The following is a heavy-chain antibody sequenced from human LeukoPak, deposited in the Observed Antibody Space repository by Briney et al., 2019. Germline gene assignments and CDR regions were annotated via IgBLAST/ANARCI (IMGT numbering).Heavy chain of an antibody. J-gene: IGHJ6*03. D-gene: IGHD3-10*01. CDR3: ARDMVRGAYGHYYYYMDV. CDR2: INTNTGNT. V-gene: IGHV7-4-1*02. CDR1: GYTFTSYA. Sequence: GASVKVSCKASGYTFTSYAMNWVRQAPGQGLEWMGWINTNTGNTTYAQGFTGGFVFSLDTSVSTAYLQISSLKAEDTAVYYCARDMVRGAYGHYYYYMDVWGKGTTVTVSS.